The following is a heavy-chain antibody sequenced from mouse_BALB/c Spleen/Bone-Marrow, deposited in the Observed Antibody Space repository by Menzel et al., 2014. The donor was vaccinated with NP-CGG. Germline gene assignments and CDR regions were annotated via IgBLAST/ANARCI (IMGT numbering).Heavy chain of an antibody. Sequence: EVKLQESGGGLVQPGGSLKLSCAASGFDFXRYWMSWVRQAPGKGLEWIGEINPESSTINYTPSLKYKFIISRDNAKNTLYLQMSKVRSEDTALYYCARLGYYGYFVDWGQGTTLTVSS. V-gene: IGHV4-1*02. D-gene: IGHD2-3*01. J-gene: IGHJ2*01. CDR2: INPESSTI. CDR3: ARLGYYGYFVD. CDR1: GFDFXRYW.